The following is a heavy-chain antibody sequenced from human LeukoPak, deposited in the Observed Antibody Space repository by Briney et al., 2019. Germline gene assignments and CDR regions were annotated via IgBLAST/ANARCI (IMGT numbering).Heavy chain of an antibody. D-gene: IGHD2-15*01. CDR2: IYHSGST. CDR3: ARVYCSGGSCCFDY. V-gene: IGHV4-30-2*01. Sequence: SQTLSLTCAASGVSISSGGYSWSWIRQPPGKGLEWIGYIYHSGSTYYNPSLKSRVTISVDRSKNQFSLKLSSVPAADTTVYYCARVYCSGGSCCFDYWGQGTLVTVSS. CDR1: GVSISSGGYS. J-gene: IGHJ4*02.